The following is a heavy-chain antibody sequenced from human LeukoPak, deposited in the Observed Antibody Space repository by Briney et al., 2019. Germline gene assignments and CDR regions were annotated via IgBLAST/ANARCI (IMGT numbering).Heavy chain of an antibody. D-gene: IGHD3-16*01. Sequence: PSETLSLTCTVSGGSISSYYWSWIRQPPGKGLEWIGYIYYSGSTNYNPSLKSRVTISVDTSKNQFSLKLSSVTAADTAVYYCASHSPLWGVDYWGQGTLVTVSS. V-gene: IGHV4-59*01. CDR2: IYYSGST. CDR3: ASHSPLWGVDY. CDR1: GGSISSYY. J-gene: IGHJ4*02.